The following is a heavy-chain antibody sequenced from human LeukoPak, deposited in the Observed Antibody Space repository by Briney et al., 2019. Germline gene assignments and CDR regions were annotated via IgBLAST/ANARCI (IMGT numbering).Heavy chain of an antibody. CDR2: ISSNGGST. CDR1: GFTFSSYA. J-gene: IGHJ3*02. V-gene: IGHV3-64*01. D-gene: IGHD6-6*01. CDR3: ARESSSSDAFDI. Sequence: GGSLRLSCAASGFTFSSYAMHWVRQAPGKGLEYVSAISSNGGSTYYANSVKGRFTISRDNSKNTLYLQMGSLRAEDMAVYYCARESSSSDAFDIWGQGTMVTVSS.